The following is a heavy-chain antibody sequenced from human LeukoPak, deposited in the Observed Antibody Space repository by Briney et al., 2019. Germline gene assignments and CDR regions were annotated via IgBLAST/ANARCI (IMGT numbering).Heavy chain of an antibody. CDR2: IKQGGSEK. CDR1: GFTFSSYW. CDR3: ARNNDYGDPGHFDY. J-gene: IGHJ4*02. D-gene: IGHD4-17*01. V-gene: IGHV3-7*01. Sequence: GGSLRLSCAASGFTFSSYWMSWVRQAPGKGLEWVANIKQGGSEKYYVDSVKGRFTISRDNAKNSLYLQMNSLRAEDTAVYYCARNNDYGDPGHFDYWGQGTLVTVSS.